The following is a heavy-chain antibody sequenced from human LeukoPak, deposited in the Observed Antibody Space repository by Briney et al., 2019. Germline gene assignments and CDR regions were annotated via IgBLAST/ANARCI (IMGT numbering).Heavy chain of an antibody. CDR1: SGSISGHY. CDR3: VRARDMAFDL. V-gene: IGHV4-59*11. CDR2: IFYTGST. J-gene: IGHJ3*01. D-gene: IGHD2-15*01. Sequence: SETLSLTCTVSSGSISGHYWSWIRQPPGKTLEWISNIFYTGSTIYNPSLKSRVTISVETSKIQFSLQLRSVTAADTALYYCVRARDMAFDLWGQGTMVTVSS.